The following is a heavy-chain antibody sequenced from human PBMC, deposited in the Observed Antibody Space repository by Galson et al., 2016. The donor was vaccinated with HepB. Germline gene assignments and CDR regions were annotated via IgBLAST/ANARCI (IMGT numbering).Heavy chain of an antibody. D-gene: IGHD4-17*01. J-gene: IGHJ3*02. CDR1: GFTFSSYS. V-gene: IGHV3-48*02. Sequence: SLRLSCAVSGFTFSSYSMNWVRQAPGKGLEWVLYISSSSNTIHYADSVKGRFTISRDNAKNSLYLQVNSLRDEDTAVYYCARDGTTPRKFAAYDIWGQGTVVTVSS. CDR2: ISSSSNTI. CDR3: ARDGTTPRKFAAYDI.